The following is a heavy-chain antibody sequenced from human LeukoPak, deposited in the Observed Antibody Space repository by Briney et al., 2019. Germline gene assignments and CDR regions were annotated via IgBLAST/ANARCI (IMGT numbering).Heavy chain of an antibody. CDR3: ARRFYNAYAIED. CDR1: GDSISSSTYY. J-gene: IGHJ4*02. Sequence: SETLSLTCTVSGDSISSSTYYWGWIRQSPGKGLEWIGSISYSGTAYYNPPLRSRITMSVDTSKNQFSLRLSPVTDEDTALYYCARRFYNAYAIEDWGQGALVTVSS. V-gene: IGHV4-39*01. D-gene: IGHD3-16*01. CDR2: ISYSGTA.